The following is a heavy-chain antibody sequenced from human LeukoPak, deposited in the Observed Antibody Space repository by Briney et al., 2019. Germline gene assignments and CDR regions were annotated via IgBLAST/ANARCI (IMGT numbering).Heavy chain of an antibody. J-gene: IGHJ5*02. V-gene: IGHV4-39*07. Sequence: PSETLSLTCTVSGGSISSSSYYWGWIRQPPGKGLEWIGSIYYSGSPHYNPSLKSRVTISVDTSKNQFSLKLSSVTAADTALYYCAREEYYDTGGYYGPDSVGWFDPWGQGTLVTVSS. CDR1: GGSISSSSYY. CDR2: IYYSGSP. D-gene: IGHD3-22*01. CDR3: AREEYYDTGGYYGPDSVGWFDP.